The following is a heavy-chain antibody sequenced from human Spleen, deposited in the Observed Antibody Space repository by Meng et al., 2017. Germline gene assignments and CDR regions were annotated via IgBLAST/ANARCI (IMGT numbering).Heavy chain of an antibody. V-gene: IGHV1-8*03. CDR3: ARGSLGRTTKKELDY. J-gene: IGHJ4*02. D-gene: IGHD4-17*01. CDR2: MNPYSGNT. Sequence: ASVKVSCKASGYTFTNYDFNWVRQATGQGLEWMGWMNPYSGNTGYAQKFQGRVTIIRNTSISTAYMELSSLRSEDTAVYYCARGSLGRTTKKELDYWGQGTLVTVSS. CDR1: GYTFTNYD.